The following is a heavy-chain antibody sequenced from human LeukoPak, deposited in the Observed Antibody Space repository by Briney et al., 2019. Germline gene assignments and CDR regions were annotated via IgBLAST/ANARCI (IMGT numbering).Heavy chain of an antibody. V-gene: IGHV4-39*07. CDR3: ARGEVVATTAGYYYYGMDV. CDR2: INHSGST. J-gene: IGHJ6*02. Sequence: SETLSLTCTVSGGSISSSSYYWGWIRQPPGKGLEWIGEINHSGSTNYNPSLKSRVTISVDTSKNQFSLKLSSVTAADTAVYYCARGEVVATTAGYYYYGMDVWGQGTTVTVSS. CDR1: GGSISSSSYY. D-gene: IGHD5-24*01.